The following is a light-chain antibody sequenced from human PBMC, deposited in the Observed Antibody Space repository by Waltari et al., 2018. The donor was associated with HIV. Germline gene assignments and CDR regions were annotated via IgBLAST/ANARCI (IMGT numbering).Light chain of an antibody. CDR3: QSADSSGTYVV. Sequence: SYELTQPPSVSVSPGQTARITCSGDALPKQSAYWYQQKPGQAPVLVIYKGSERPSGIPERFSGASSGTTVTLTISGVQAEDEADYYCQSADSSGTYVVFGGGTKLTVL. J-gene: IGLJ2*01. CDR1: ALPKQS. CDR2: KGS. V-gene: IGLV3-25*03.